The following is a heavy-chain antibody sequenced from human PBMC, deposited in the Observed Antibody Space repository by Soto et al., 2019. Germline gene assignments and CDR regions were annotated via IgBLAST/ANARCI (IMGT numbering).Heavy chain of an antibody. Sequence: GGSLRLSCAASGFTFXSYGMHWVRQAPGKGLEWVAVIWYDGSNKYYADSVKGRFTISRDNSKNTLYLQMNSLRAEDTAVYYCARDEYTVGATPMVYWGQGTLVTVSS. V-gene: IGHV3-33*01. CDR3: ARDEYTVGATPMVY. CDR2: IWYDGSNK. CDR1: GFTFXSYG. D-gene: IGHD1-26*01. J-gene: IGHJ4*02.